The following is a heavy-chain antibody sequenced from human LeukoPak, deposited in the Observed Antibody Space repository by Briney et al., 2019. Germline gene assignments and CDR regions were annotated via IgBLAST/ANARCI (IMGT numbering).Heavy chain of an antibody. Sequence: GGSLRLSCSVSGFTFTDYWMNWVRQAPGKGLEWVSSISSSSSYIYYADSVKGRFTISRDNAKNSLYLQMNSLRAEDTAVYYCARAPPNWFDPWGQGTLVTVSS. CDR2: ISSSSSYI. CDR3: ARAPPNWFDP. J-gene: IGHJ5*02. CDR1: GFTFTDYW. V-gene: IGHV3-21*01.